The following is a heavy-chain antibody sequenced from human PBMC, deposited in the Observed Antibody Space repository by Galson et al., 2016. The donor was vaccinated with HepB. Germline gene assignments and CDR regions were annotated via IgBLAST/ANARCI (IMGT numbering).Heavy chain of an antibody. D-gene: IGHD2-2*01. CDR3: AKESSTIYTQHSYYAMDV. CDR1: GFTFSTYG. J-gene: IGHJ6*02. Sequence: SLRLSCAASGFTFSTYGMHWVRQAPGKGLEWVAVIWYDGTNKYYADSVKGRFTISRDNSKNTLYLQMNSLRAEDTALYYCAKESSTIYTQHSYYAMDVWGQGTTVTVSS. CDR2: IWYDGTNK. V-gene: IGHV3-33*06.